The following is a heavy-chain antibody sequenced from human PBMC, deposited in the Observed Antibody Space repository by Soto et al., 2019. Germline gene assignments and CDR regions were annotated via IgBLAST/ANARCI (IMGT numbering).Heavy chain of an antibody. CDR1: GYTFTRYG. CDR3: ARDGKFLVGAADY. CDR2: ISVYDGTT. Sequence: ASVKVSRKASGYTFTRYGISWVRQATGKGLEWMGWISVYDGTTKYAQNLQGRVTVTTDISATTAYMELRSLRSDDTAVYYCARDGKFLVGAADYWGQGTLVTVSS. V-gene: IGHV1-18*01. D-gene: IGHD1-26*01. J-gene: IGHJ4*02.